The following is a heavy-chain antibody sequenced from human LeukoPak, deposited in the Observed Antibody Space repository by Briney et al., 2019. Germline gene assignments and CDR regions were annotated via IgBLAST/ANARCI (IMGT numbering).Heavy chain of an antibody. Sequence: GGSLRLSCAVSGFTFSTYGMHWVRQAPGKGLEWVAVISYDGSHKYHADSVKGRFTISRDNPKNTLYLQMNSLRAEDTAVYYRAKGDDSSGYYFDYWGQGTLVTVSS. V-gene: IGHV3-30*18. J-gene: IGHJ4*02. CDR3: AKGDDSSGYYFDY. CDR1: GFTFSTYG. D-gene: IGHD3-22*01. CDR2: ISYDGSHK.